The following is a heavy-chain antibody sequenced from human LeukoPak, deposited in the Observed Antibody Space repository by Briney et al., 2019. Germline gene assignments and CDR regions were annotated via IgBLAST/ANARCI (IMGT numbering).Heavy chain of an antibody. CDR1: GYSISSGYY. CDR3: ARVDRRYVWGSYHYYYYYYMDV. D-gene: IGHD3-16*02. J-gene: IGHJ6*03. Sequence: PSETLSLTCTVSGYSISSGYYWGWIRQPPGKGLEWIGYIYYSGSTNYNPSLRSRVTISVDMSKNQFSLKLNSVTAADTAVYYCARVDRRYVWGSYHYYYYYYMDVWGKGTTVTVSS. V-gene: IGHV4-61*05. CDR2: IYYSGST.